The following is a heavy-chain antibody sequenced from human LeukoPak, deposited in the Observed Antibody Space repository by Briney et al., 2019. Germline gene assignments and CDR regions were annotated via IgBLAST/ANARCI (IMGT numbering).Heavy chain of an antibody. D-gene: IGHD3-22*01. V-gene: IGHV1-18*01. J-gene: IGHJ4*02. CDR1: GYTFTIYG. Sequence: ASVKVSCKASGYTFTIYGISWVRQAPGQGLEWMGWISAYNGKTNYAQKLQGRVTMTTDTSTSTAYMELRSLRSDDTAVYYCARARIVVITTGAPFDYWGQGTLVTVSS. CDR2: ISAYNGKT. CDR3: ARARIVVITTGAPFDY.